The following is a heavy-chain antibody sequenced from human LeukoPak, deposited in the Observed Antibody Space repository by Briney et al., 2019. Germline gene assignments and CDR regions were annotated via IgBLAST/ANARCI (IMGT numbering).Heavy chain of an antibody. D-gene: IGHD3-10*01. J-gene: IGHJ6*02. CDR1: GYTLTELS. V-gene: IGHV1-24*01. CDR3: ATDLGYYGSGSLRPYYYYGMDV. Sequence: ASVKVSCKVSGYTLTELSMHWVRQAPGKGLEWMGGFDPEDGETIYAQKFQGRVTMTEDTSTDTAYMELSSLRSEDTAVYYCATDLGYYGSGSLRPYYYYGMDVWGQGTTVTVSS. CDR2: FDPEDGET.